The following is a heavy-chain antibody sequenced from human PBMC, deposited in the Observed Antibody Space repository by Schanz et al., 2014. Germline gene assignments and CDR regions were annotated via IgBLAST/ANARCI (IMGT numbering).Heavy chain of an antibody. J-gene: IGHJ3*02. CDR2: INPILGME. D-gene: IGHD3-22*01. CDR3: ASDIKYNYDTSGPVGAFDI. CDR1: GYSFTGYY. V-gene: IGHV1-2*02. Sequence: QVQLVQSGVEVKKPGASVKVSCKASGYSFTGYYMNWVRQAPGQGLEWMGWINPILGMENYAQKXXXXXSMSAAVSKTLAYMDLSSLRYDDTAVYFCASDIKYNYDTSGPVGAFDIWGQGTVVTVSS.